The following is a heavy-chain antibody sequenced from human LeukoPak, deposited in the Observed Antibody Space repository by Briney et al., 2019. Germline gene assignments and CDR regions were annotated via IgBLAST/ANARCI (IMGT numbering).Heavy chain of an antibody. J-gene: IGHJ4*01. CDR1: GFTFDDYA. D-gene: IGHD4-23*01. CDR2: ISWNSGSI. CDR3: AKGGLRWLYYFDY. V-gene: IGHV3-9*01. Sequence: GGSLRLSCAASGFTFDDYAMHWVRQAPGKGLEWVSGISWNSGSIGYADSVKGRFTISRDNAKNSLYLQMNSLRAEDTALYYCAKGGLRWLYYFDYWGHGTLVTVSS.